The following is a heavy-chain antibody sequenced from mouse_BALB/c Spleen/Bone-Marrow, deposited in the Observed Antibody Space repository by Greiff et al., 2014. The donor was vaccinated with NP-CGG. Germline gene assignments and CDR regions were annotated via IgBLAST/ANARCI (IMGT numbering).Heavy chain of an antibody. J-gene: IGHJ3*01. Sequence: QVQLQQSGAELMKPGASVKISCKATGYTFSSYWIEWVNQRPGLGLEWIGEILPGSGTTHYNEKFKDKATFTADTSSNTAYMQLSSLTSEDSAVYYCARGGYDTSIFAYWGQGTLVTVSA. CDR2: ILPGSGTT. D-gene: IGHD2-3*01. CDR3: ARGGYDTSIFAY. V-gene: IGHV1-9*01. CDR1: GYTFSSYW.